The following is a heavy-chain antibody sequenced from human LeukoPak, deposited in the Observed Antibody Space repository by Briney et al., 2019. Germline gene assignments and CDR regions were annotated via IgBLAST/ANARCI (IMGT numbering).Heavy chain of an antibody. J-gene: IGHJ6*03. CDR1: GDSISSYY. D-gene: IGHD3-16*01. V-gene: IGHV4-59*08. CDR2: IHYNGNT. Sequence: PSETLSLTCTVSGDSISSYYWTWIQQTPGKGLEWIAYIHYNGNTKSNPSLKTRVTISVDTSKNQVSLKLSSVTAADTAVYYCARGGLHVDPYYYYYMDVWGKGTTVTISS. CDR3: ARGGLHVDPYYYYYMDV.